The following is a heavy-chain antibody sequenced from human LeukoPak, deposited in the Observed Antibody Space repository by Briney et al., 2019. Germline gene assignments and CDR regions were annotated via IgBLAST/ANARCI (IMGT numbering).Heavy chain of an antibody. V-gene: IGHV4-59*01. CDR2: IYYSGST. Sequence: SETLSLTCTVSGGSISSYYWNWIRQPPEKGLEWIGYIYYSGSTNYNPSLKSRVTISVDTSKNQFSLKLSSVTAADTAVYYCARAGRVTRDVDAFDIWGQGTMVTVSS. CDR1: GGSISSYY. D-gene: IGHD1-14*01. CDR3: ARAGRVTRDVDAFDI. J-gene: IGHJ3*02.